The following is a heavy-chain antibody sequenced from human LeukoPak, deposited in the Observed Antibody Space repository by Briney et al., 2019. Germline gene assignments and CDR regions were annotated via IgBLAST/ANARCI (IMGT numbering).Heavy chain of an antibody. V-gene: IGHV3-33*06. Sequence: GGSLRLSCAASGFTFSNYDMHWVRQAPGKGLEWVAVIWYDGSNKYYADSVKGRFTLSRDNSKNTLYLQMNSLRAEDTAVYYCAKRNSGNYFDDWGQGSLVTVSS. J-gene: IGHJ4*02. D-gene: IGHD1-26*01. CDR3: AKRNSGNYFDD. CDR1: GFTFSNYD. CDR2: IWYDGSNK.